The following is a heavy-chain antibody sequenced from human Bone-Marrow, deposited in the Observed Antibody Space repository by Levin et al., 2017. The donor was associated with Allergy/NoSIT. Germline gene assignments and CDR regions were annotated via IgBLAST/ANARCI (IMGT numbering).Heavy chain of an antibody. V-gene: IGHV3-7*04. J-gene: IGHJ4*02. CDR2: IKQDGSEK. D-gene: IGHD3-9*01. CDR1: GFSLSTFW. Sequence: GESLKISCEASGFSLSTFWMSWVRQAPGKGLEWVANIKQDGSEKYYVDSVRGRLTISRDNAKNSLFLQMNSLGVEDTAVYYCARMYSDILTGYPYFDSWGQGTLVTVSS. CDR3: ARMYSDILTGYPYFDS.